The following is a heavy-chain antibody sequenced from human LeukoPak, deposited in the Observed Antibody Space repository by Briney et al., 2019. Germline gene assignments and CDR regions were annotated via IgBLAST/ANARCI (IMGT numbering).Heavy chain of an antibody. Sequence: GGSLRLSCAASGFTFGTYGMHWVRQAPGKGLEWVAFIRYDGTNKYYADSVKGRFTISRDNSKNTLYLQMNSLRGEDTAVYFCAKDKDPWKSTAISDFDYWGQGTLVTVSS. V-gene: IGHV3-30*02. CDR2: IRYDGTNK. D-gene: IGHD1-1*01. J-gene: IGHJ4*02. CDR1: GFTFGTYG. CDR3: AKDKDPWKSTAISDFDY.